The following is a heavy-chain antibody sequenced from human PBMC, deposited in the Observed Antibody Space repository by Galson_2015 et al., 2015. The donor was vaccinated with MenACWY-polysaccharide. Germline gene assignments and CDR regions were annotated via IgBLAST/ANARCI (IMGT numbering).Heavy chain of an antibody. CDR1: GFTFSSYW. CDR2: IKQDESEK. D-gene: IGHD2-2*01. Sequence: SLRLSCAASGFTFSSYWMSWVRQAPGKGLEWVANIKQDESEKYYVDSVKGRFTISRDNAENSLYLEMNSLRAEDTAVYYCARAWEVPPAHYFDHWGQGRLVIVSS. V-gene: IGHV3-7*03. CDR3: ARAWEVPPAHYFDH. J-gene: IGHJ4*02.